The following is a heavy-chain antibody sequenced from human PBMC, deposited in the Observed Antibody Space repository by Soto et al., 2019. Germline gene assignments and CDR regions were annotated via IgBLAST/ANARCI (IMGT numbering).Heavy chain of an antibody. CDR2: IYPGDSDT. D-gene: IGHD2-8*01. CDR1: GYSFTSYW. V-gene: IGHV5-51*01. J-gene: IGHJ6*02. Sequence: LKISCKGSGYSFTSYWIGWVRQMPGKGLEWMGIIYPGDSDTRYSPSFQGQVTISADKSISTAYLQWSSLKASDTAMYYCATPPMASDYYYGMDVWGQGTTVTVSS. CDR3: ATPPMASDYYYGMDV.